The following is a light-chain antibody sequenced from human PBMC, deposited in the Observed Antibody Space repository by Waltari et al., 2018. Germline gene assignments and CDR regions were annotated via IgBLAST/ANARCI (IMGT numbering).Light chain of an antibody. CDR2: EVS. CDR3: SSYTSSSTLGV. V-gene: IGLV2-14*01. Sequence: QSALTQPASVSGSPGQSITISCTGTSSDVGGYHYVSWYQQHPGKAPKLMIYEVSKRPSGVSNRFSGSKSGNTASLTISGLQAEDEADYYCSSYTSSSTLGVFGGGTKLTVL. J-gene: IGLJ2*01. CDR1: SSDVGGYHY.